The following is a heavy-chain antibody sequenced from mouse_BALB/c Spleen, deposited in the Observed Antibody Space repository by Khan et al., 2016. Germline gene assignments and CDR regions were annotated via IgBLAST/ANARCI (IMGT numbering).Heavy chain of an antibody. V-gene: IGHV5-9*02. CDR3: AIVYYYGSSSFDFDY. CDR1: GFDFSTYD. CDR2: ISSGGSYT. Sequence: EVELVESGGGLVKPGGSLKLSCAASGFDFSTYDMSWVRQTPEKRLEWVATISSGGSYTYYPDSVKGRFTISRDHARDTLYLQMSSLRSEDTAWYYCAIVYYYGSSSFDFDYWGQGTTLTVSS. J-gene: IGHJ2*01. D-gene: IGHD1-1*01.